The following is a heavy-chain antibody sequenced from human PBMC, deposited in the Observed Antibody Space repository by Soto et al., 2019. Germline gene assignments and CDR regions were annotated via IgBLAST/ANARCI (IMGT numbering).Heavy chain of an antibody. D-gene: IGHD2-15*01. V-gene: IGHV3-30*18. CDR3: PKDFYLYLTGGMDV. CDR1: GFTFSNSG. J-gene: IGHJ6*02. Sequence: QVQLVESGGGVVQPGRSLRLSCVAYGFTFSNSGFHWVRQAPGKGLEWVASISYDGNDKNSADSVKGRFTISRDNSKDTLYLQMNSLRPEDTAVYFCPKDFYLYLTGGMDVWGQGTTVTV. CDR2: ISYDGNDK.